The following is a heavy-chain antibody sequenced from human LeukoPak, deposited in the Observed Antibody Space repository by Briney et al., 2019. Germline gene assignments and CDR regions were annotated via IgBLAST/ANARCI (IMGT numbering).Heavy chain of an antibody. D-gene: IGHD2-2*01. V-gene: IGHV4-34*01. CDR2: IYHSGST. J-gene: IGHJ3*02. Sequence: SETLSLTCAVYGGSFSGYYWSWIRQPPGKGLEWIGEIYHSGSTNYNPSLKSRVTISVDKSKNQFSLKLSSVTAADTAVYYCARGCSSTSCQGAFDIWGQGTMVTVSS. CDR1: GGSFSGYY. CDR3: ARGCSSTSCQGAFDI.